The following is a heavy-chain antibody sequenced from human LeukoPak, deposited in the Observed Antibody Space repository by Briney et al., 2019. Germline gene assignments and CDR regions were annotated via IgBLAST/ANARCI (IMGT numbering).Heavy chain of an antibody. CDR1: GFTFSSYA. J-gene: IGHJ4*02. V-gene: IGHV3-23*01. Sequence: QPGGSLRLSCAASGFTFSSYAMSWVRQAPGKGLEWVSAISGSGGSTYYADSVKGRFTISRDNSKNTPYLQMNSLRAEDTAVYYCAKDPDIVVVPAALGFDYWGQGTLVTVSS. CDR2: ISGSGGST. D-gene: IGHD2-2*01. CDR3: AKDPDIVVVPAALGFDY.